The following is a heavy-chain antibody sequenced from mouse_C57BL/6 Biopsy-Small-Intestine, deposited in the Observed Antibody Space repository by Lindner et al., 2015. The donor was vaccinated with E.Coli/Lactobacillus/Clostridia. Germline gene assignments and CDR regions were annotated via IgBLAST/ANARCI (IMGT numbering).Heavy chain of an antibody. D-gene: IGHD2-10*02. J-gene: IGHJ4*01. CDR2: ISSGSFTI. Sequence: VQLQESGGGLVKPGGSLKLSCAASGFTFSDYGMHWVRQAPEKGLEWVAYISSGSFTIYYVDTVEGRFTISRDIAKSTLLLQMTSLRSEDTAIYYCAREVYGNYGYYAMDYWGQGMSVTVSS. CDR3: AREVYGNYGYYAMDY. V-gene: IGHV5-17*01. CDR1: GFTFSDYG.